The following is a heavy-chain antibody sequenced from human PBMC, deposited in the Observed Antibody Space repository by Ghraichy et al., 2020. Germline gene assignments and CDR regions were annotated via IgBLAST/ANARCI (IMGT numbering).Heavy chain of an antibody. D-gene: IGHD5-18*01. V-gene: IGHV2-70*11. CDR1: GFSLSTSGMC. J-gene: IGHJ6*02. CDR3: ARIRVDTAMVRYYGMDV. CDR2: IDWDDDK. Sequence: SGPTLVKPTQTLTLTCTFSGFSLSTSGMCVSWIRQPPGKALEWLARIDWDDDKYYSTSLKTRLTISKDTSKNQVVLTMTNMDPVDTATYYCARIRVDTAMVRYYGMDVWGQGTTVTVSS.